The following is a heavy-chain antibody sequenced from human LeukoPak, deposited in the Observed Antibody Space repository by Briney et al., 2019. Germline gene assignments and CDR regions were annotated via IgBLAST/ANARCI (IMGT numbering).Heavy chain of an antibody. CDR1: GGSISSYD. J-gene: IGHJ6*03. CDR3: ARDRGKYYYGSGRLPHYYYMDV. Sequence: SETLSLTCTVSGGSISSYDWSWIRQPPGKGLEWIGYIYYSGSTNYNPSLKSRVTISVDTSKNQFSLKLSSVTAADTAVYYCARDRGKYYYGSGRLPHYYYMDVWGKGTTVTVSS. CDR2: IYYSGST. D-gene: IGHD3-10*01. V-gene: IGHV4-59*01.